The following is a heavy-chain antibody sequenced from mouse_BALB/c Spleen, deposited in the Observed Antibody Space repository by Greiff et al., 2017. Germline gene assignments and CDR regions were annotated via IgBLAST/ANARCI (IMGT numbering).Heavy chain of an antibody. CDR3: ARDSSGCDY. Sequence: DVHLVESGGGLVKPGGSLKLSCAASGFAFSSYDMSWVRQTPEKRLEWVAYISSGGGSTYYPDTVKGRFTISRDNAKNTLYLQMSSLKSEDTAMYYCARDSSGCDYWGQGTTLTVSS. CDR1: GFAFSSYD. V-gene: IGHV5-12-1*01. J-gene: IGHJ2*01. D-gene: IGHD3-2*01. CDR2: ISSGGGST.